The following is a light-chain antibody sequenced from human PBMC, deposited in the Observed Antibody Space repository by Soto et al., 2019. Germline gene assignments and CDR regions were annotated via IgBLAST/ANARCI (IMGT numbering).Light chain of an antibody. CDR3: QSYDSSLSAVV. J-gene: IGLJ2*01. CDR1: SSNIGAGYD. V-gene: IGLV1-40*01. Sequence: QSVLTQPPSVSGAPGQRVTISCTGSSSNIGAGYDVHWYQLPGTAPKLLIYGNNNRPSGVPDRFSGSKSGTSASLAITGLQAEDEADYYCQSYDSSLSAVVFGGGTKLTVL. CDR2: GNN.